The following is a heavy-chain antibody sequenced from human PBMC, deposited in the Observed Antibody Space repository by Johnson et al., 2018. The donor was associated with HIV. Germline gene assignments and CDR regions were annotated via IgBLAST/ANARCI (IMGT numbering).Heavy chain of an antibody. J-gene: IGHJ3*02. V-gene: IGHV3-66*01. D-gene: IGHD4-23*01. Sequence: VQLVESGGGVVQPGRSLRLSCAASGFTFSSYAMHWVRQAPGKGLEWVSVLFSGGDTYYADSVRGRFTISRDNSKNTLYLQMNSLRVEDTAVYYCAKSPGKDHGGNSGAFDIWGQGTMVTVS. CDR1: GFTFSSYA. CDR2: LFSGGDT. CDR3: AKSPGKDHGGNSGAFDI.